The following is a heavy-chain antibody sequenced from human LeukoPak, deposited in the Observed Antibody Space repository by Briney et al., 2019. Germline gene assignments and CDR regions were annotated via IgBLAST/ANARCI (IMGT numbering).Heavy chain of an antibody. CDR1: GGTFSSYT. D-gene: IGHD6-19*01. J-gene: IGHJ6*03. Sequence: ASVKVSCKASGGTFSSYTFSWVRQAPGQGLEWMGGIIPIFGTANYAQKFQGRVTMTTDTSTSTAYMELRSLRSDDTAVYYCATSIAVADYYYYMDVWGKGTTVTVSS. CDR3: ATSIAVADYYYYMDV. V-gene: IGHV1-69*05. CDR2: IIPIFGTA.